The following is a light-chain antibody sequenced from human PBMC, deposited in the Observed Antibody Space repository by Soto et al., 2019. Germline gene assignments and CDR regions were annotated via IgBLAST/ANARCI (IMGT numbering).Light chain of an antibody. V-gene: IGKV3-20*01. CDR2: GAS. CDR1: QSVSSNY. J-gene: IGKJ1*01. Sequence: EIVLTQSPGTLSLSPGERATLSCRASQSVSSNYLAWYQQKPGQAPRLLIYGASSRATGIPDRFSGSGSGTDFTLTISRLEPEDFAVYYCQQHGSSPQTFGQGNKGDIK. CDR3: QQHGSSPQT.